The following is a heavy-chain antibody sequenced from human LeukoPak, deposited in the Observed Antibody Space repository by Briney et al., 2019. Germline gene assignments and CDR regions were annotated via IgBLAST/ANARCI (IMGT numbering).Heavy chain of an antibody. V-gene: IGHV1-2*02. CDR1: GYTFTSYG. CDR2: INTISGGT. CDR3: WYYYDSSNAVVNAFDI. Sequence: ASVKVSCKASGYTFTSYGISWVRQAPGQGLEWIGWINTISGGTNYAQKFQGRVTMTRDTSISTAYMELSRLRSDDTAVYYCWYYYDSSNAVVNAFDIWGQGTMVTVSS. D-gene: IGHD3-22*01. J-gene: IGHJ3*02.